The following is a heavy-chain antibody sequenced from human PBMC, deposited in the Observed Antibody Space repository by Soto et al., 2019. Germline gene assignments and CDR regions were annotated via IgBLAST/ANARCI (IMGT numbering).Heavy chain of an antibody. V-gene: IGHV4-31*03. CDR3: ARGGSGSYYILYNWFDP. J-gene: IGHJ5*02. Sequence: PSETLSLTCTVSGGSISSGGYYWSWIRQHPGKGLEWIGYIYYSGSTYYNPSLKSRVTISVDTSKNQFSLELSSVTAADTAVYYCARGGSGSYYILYNWFDPWGQGTLVTVSS. CDR2: IYYSGST. CDR1: GGSISSGGYY. D-gene: IGHD3-10*01.